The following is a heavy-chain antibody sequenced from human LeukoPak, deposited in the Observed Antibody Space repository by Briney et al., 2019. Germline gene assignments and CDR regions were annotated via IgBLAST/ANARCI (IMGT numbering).Heavy chain of an antibody. J-gene: IGHJ2*01. Sequence: ASVKVSCKASGYTFTSYYMHWVRQAPGQGLEWMGRGNPSGGSTRYAQKFQGRVTITADKSTSTAYMELSSLRSEDTAVYYCARSNSRDYGPRYFDLWGRGTLVTVSS. CDR1: GYTFTSYY. CDR2: GNPSGGST. CDR3: ARSNSRDYGPRYFDL. D-gene: IGHD4-17*01. V-gene: IGHV1-46*01.